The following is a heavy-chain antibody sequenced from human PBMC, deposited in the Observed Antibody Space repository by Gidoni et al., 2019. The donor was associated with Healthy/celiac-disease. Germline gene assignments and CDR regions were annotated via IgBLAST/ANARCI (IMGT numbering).Heavy chain of an antibody. V-gene: IGHV4-39*01. CDR1: GGTISSSSYY. Sequence: QLQLQESGPGLVKPSETLSLTCTVSGGTISSSSYYWGGIRQPPGKGLEWIGSGYYSGCTSYNPSLKSRVTISVDTSKNQFSLKLSSVTAADTAVYYCASWPGGYMDVWGKGTTVTVSS. J-gene: IGHJ6*03. CDR3: ASWPGGYMDV. D-gene: IGHD3-10*01. CDR2: GYYSGCT.